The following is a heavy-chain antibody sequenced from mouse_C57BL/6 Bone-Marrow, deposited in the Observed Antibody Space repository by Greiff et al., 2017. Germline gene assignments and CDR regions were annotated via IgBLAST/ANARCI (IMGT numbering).Heavy chain of an antibody. CDR2: IYPRDGST. J-gene: IGHJ2*01. V-gene: IGHV1-78*01. CDR1: GYTFTDHT. Sequence: VQLQESDAELVKPGASVKISCKVSGYTFTDHTIHWMKQRPEQGLEWIGYIYPRDGSTKYNEKFKGKATLPADKSSSTAYMQLNSLTSEDSAVYFCASPLHYYGSSYVSDYWGQGTTLTVSS. D-gene: IGHD1-1*01. CDR3: ASPLHYYGSSYVSDY.